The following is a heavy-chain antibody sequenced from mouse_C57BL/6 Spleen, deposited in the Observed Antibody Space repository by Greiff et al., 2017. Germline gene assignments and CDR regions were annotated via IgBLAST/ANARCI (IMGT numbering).Heavy chain of an antibody. CDR2: ISYDGSN. CDR3: ARNWEDWFAY. Sequence: DVKLQESGPGLVKPSQSLSLTCSVTGYSITSGYYWNWIRQFPGNKLEWMGYISYDGSNNYNPSLKNRISITRDTSKNQFFLKLNSVTTEDTATYYCARNWEDWFAYWGQGTLVTVSA. J-gene: IGHJ3*01. CDR1: GYSITSGYY. V-gene: IGHV3-6*01. D-gene: IGHD4-1*01.